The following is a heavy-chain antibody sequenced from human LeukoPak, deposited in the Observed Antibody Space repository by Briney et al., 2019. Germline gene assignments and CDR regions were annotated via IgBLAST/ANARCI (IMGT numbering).Heavy chain of an antibody. CDR2: IYSSGTT. Sequence: PSQTLSLTCAVSGGSISSGNYYWSWIRQPAGKGLEWIGRIYSSGTTTYNPSLKSRVSISADTSKNQYSLRLTSVTVADTAVYSCARESDLSYYDRTDYWGQGTLVTVSS. D-gene: IGHD3-22*01. V-gene: IGHV4-61*02. J-gene: IGHJ4*02. CDR3: ARESDLSYYDRTDY. CDR1: GGSISSGNYY.